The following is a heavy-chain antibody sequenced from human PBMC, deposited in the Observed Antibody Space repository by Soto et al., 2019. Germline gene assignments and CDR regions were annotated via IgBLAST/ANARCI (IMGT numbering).Heavy chain of an antibody. J-gene: IGHJ4*02. D-gene: IGHD3-16*01. CDR1: GFTFGDCA. CDR2: IRRNAYGGTT. V-gene: IGHV3-49*04. CDR3: TRASSLDFDF. Sequence: PGGSLRLSCTTSGFTFGDCALGWVRQAPGKGLEWVGFIRRNAYGGTTDYAASVKGRFTISRDDSKSIAYLQMNSLRTEDTALYYCTRASSLDFDFWGQGTLVTVSS.